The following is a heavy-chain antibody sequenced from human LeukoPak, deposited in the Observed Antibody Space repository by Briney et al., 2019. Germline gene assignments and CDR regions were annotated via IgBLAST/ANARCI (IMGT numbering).Heavy chain of an antibody. CDR1: GGTFSSYA. J-gene: IGHJ3*02. V-gene: IGHV1-69*13. CDR3: ARDRSITTNGAFDI. Sequence: ASVKVSCKASGGTFSSYAISWVRQAPGQGLEWMGGIIPIFGTANYAQKFQGRVTITADESTGTAYMELSSLRSEDTAVYYCARDRSITTNGAFDIWGQGTMVTVSS. D-gene: IGHD3-10*01. CDR2: IIPIFGTA.